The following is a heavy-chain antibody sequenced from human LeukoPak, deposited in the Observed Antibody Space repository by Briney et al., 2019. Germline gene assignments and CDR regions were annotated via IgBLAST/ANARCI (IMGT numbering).Heavy chain of an antibody. CDR1: GFTFSSYW. CDR2: VKSDGSST. CDR3: ARAQVGVFDY. Sequence: PGGSLRLSCAAFGFTFSSYWMHWVRQAPGKGLVWVSRVKSDGSSTSYADSVKGRFTISRDNAKNTLYLQMNSLRAEDTAVYYCARAQVGVFDYWGQGALVTVSS. V-gene: IGHV3-74*01. J-gene: IGHJ4*02. D-gene: IGHD1-26*01.